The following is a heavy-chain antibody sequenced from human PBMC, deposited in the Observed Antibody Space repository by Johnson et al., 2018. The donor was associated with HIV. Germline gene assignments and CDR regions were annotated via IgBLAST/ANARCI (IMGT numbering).Heavy chain of an antibody. CDR1: GFTFSSYP. J-gene: IGHJ3*02. CDR2: IRYDGNSK. Sequence: QVQLVESGGGAVQPGRSLRLSCAASGFTFSSYPMHWVRQAPGKGLEWVAFIRYDGNSKYYTDSMKGRFTISRDNSKNSLYLQMNSLRPEDTALYYCARGASPYYDILTGAGAFDIWGQGTMVTVSS. D-gene: IGHD3-9*01. V-gene: IGHV3-30*02. CDR3: ARGASPYYDILTGAGAFDI.